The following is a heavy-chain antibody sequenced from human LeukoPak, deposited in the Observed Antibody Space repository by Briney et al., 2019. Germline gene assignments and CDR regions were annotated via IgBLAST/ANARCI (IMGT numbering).Heavy chain of an antibody. D-gene: IGHD1-26*01. J-gene: IGHJ3*02. V-gene: IGHV3-20*04. CDR3: ARAVGATFRDAFDI. CDR2: INWNGGST. CDR1: GFTFDDYG. Sequence: PGGSLRLSCAASGFTFDDYGMSWVRQAPGKGLEWVSGINWNGGSTGYADSVKGRFTISRDNAKNSLYLQMNSLRAEDTALYYCARAVGATFRDAFDIWGQGTMVTVSS.